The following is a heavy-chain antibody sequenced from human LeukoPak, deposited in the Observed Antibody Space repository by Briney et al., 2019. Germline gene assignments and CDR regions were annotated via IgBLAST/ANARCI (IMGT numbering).Heavy chain of an antibody. D-gene: IGHD2-8*01. V-gene: IGHV5-51*01. CDR2: IYPRDSDT. J-gene: IGHJ4*02. Sequence: GESLKISCKGSGYSFSTYWIGWVRQLPGKGLEWMGIIYPRDSDTRYSLSFQGQVTISGDKSISTAYLQWSSLRASDTAMYYCARHTSYGTDFWGQGTLVTVSS. CDR1: GYSFSTYW. CDR3: ARHTSYGTDF.